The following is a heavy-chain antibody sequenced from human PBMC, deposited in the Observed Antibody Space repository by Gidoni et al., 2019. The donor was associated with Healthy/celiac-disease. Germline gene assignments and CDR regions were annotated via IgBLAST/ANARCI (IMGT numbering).Heavy chain of an antibody. J-gene: IGHJ4*02. CDR1: GASVSTNSAS. V-gene: IGHV6-1*01. CDR2: TYYRSKWYN. D-gene: IGHD1-26*01. CDR3: ARDQSGSYPGGYYFGS. Sequence: QVQLQQSGPGLVKPSQTLSLTCAISGASVSTNSASWNWIRQSPSRGLEWLGRTYYRSKWYNDYAVSVKSRITINPDTSKNQFSLQLNSVSPEDTAVYYCARDQSGSYPGGYYFGSWGQGTLVIVSS.